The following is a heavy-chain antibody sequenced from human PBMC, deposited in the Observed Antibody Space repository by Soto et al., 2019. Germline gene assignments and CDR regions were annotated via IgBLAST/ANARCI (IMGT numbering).Heavy chain of an antibody. D-gene: IGHD3-22*01. CDR1: GDTFSSYA. V-gene: IGHV1-69*01. J-gene: IGHJ4*02. Sequence: QVQLVQSGAEVKKPGSSVKVSCKASGDTFSSYAINWVRQAPGQGLEWMGGIIPMFGTANYAQKFKGRVTITAGGSTSTVYMELSSLRSEDTAVYYCARVGPAHYYDSSGYSSPLDYWGQGTLVTVSS. CDR3: ARVGPAHYYDSSGYSSPLDY. CDR2: IIPMFGTA.